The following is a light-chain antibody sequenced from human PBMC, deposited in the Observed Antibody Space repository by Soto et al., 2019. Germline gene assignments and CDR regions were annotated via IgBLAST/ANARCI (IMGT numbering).Light chain of an antibody. CDR1: QSISDT. CDR2: GAS. Sequence: EIVMTQSPATLSVSPGGRATLYCRASQSISDTLAWYQQKPGQAPRLLIHGASTRATGFPARFSGSGSGTDFTLTISSLQSEDFAVYYCQQYNNWPPITFGQGTRLEIK. J-gene: IGKJ5*01. CDR3: QQYNNWPPIT. V-gene: IGKV3-15*01.